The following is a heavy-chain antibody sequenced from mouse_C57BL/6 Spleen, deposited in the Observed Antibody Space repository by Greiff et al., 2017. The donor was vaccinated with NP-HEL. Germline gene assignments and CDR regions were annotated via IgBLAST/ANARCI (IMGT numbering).Heavy chain of an antibody. CDR1: GYSFTGYY. CDR2: INPSTGGT. V-gene: IGHV1-42*01. D-gene: IGHD1-1*01. J-gene: IGHJ4*01. Sequence: EVQGVESGPELVKPGASVKISCKASGYSFTGYYMNWVKQSPEKSLEWIGEINPSTGGTTYNQKFKAKATLTVDKSSSTAYMQLKSLTSEDSAVYYCARDYGSSFVRGAMDYWGQGTSVTVSS. CDR3: ARDYGSSFVRGAMDY.